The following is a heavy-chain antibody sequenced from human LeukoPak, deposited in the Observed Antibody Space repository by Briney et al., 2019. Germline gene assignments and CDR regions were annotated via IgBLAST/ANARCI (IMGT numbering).Heavy chain of an antibody. CDR1: GFTFTTYS. V-gene: IGHV3-48*01. CDR2: ISGDSSAI. J-gene: IGHJ6*03. Sequence: GGSLRLSCAASGFTFTTYSMNWVRQAPGEGLEWISYISGDSSAIYYPDSVKGRFTISRDSAKNSLYLQMNSLRAEDTAVYYCARRFIAARHYYYYMDVWGKGTTVTVSS. D-gene: IGHD6-6*01. CDR3: ARRFIAARHYYYYMDV.